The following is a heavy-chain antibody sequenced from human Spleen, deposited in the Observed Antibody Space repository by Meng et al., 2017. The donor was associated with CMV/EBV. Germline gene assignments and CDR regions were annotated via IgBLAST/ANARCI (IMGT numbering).Heavy chain of an antibody. CDR1: GFTFSSYA. Sequence: GGPLRLSCAASGFTFSSYAMHWVRQVPGEGLEWVAVTSYDGSNKYYADSVKGRFTISRDNSKTTLYLQMNSLRAEDTALYYCARGKGLTPDYWGQGTLVTVSS. CDR3: ARGKGLTPDY. CDR2: TSYDGSNK. J-gene: IGHJ4*02. V-gene: IGHV3-30*04. D-gene: IGHD2-15*01.